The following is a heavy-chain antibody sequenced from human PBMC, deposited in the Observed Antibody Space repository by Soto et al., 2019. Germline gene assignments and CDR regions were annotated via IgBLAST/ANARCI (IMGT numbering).Heavy chain of an antibody. D-gene: IGHD6-13*01. Sequence: ASVKVSCKASGYTFTSYYMHWVRQTPGQGLEWMGWISAYNGNTNYAQKLQGRVTMTTDTSTSTAYMELRSLRSDDTAVYYCARTYSSSYGMDVRGQRTTVTVSS. CDR3: ARTYSSSYGMDV. J-gene: IGHJ6*02. CDR1: GYTFTSYY. CDR2: ISAYNGNT. V-gene: IGHV1-18*04.